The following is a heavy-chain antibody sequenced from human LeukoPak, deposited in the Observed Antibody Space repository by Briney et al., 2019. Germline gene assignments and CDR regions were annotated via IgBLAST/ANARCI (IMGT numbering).Heavy chain of an antibody. CDR2: INSDGSGT. D-gene: IGHD1-26*01. J-gene: IGHJ4*02. CDR3: ARDGGNYRFDY. Sequence: GGSLILFCAASGFTFRSYWMHWVRQAPGKGLEWVSRINSDGSGTSYADSVKGRITISRDNAKNTLYVQMNSLRAEDTAVYYCARDGGNYRFDYWGQGTLVTVSS. V-gene: IGHV3-74*01. CDR1: GFTFRSYW.